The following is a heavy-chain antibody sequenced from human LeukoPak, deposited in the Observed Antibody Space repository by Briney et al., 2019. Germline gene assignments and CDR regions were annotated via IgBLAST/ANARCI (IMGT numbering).Heavy chain of an antibody. CDR2: IIPIFGTA. CDR1: GDTFSSYA. V-gene: IGHV1-69*05. D-gene: IGHD2-2*02. J-gene: IGHJ4*02. Sequence: SVKVSCTASGDTFSSYAISWVRQAPGQGLEWMGRIIPIFGTANYAQKFQGRVTITTDESTSTAYMELSSLRSEDTAVYYCARGIVVVPAAIDYWGQGTLVTVS. CDR3: ARGIVVVPAAIDY.